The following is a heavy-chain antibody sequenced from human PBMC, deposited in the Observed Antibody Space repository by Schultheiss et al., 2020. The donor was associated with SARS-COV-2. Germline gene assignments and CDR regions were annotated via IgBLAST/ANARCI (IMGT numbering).Heavy chain of an antibody. Sequence: GGSLRISCAASGFTVSSNYMSWVRQAPGKGLEWVSVIYSGGSTYYADSVKGRFTISRDNSKNTLYLQMNSLRAEDTAVYYCARDHTGTTQFDYWGQGTLVTVSS. CDR2: IYSGGST. J-gene: IGHJ4*02. CDR3: ARDHTGTTQFDY. V-gene: IGHV3-66*01. D-gene: IGHD1-1*01. CDR1: GFTVSSNY.